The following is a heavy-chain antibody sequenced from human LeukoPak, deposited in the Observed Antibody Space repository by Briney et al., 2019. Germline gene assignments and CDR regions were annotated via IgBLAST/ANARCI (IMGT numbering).Heavy chain of an antibody. Sequence: PSETLSLTCAVSGGSISSSNWWSWVRQPPGKGLERIGEIYHSGSTNYNPSLKSRVTISVDKSKNQFSLKLSSVTAADTAVYYCAREQHRRDSSGYMALDAFDIWGQGTMVTVSS. CDR1: GGSISSSNW. D-gene: IGHD3-22*01. CDR2: IYHSGST. CDR3: AREQHRRDSSGYMALDAFDI. V-gene: IGHV4-4*02. J-gene: IGHJ3*02.